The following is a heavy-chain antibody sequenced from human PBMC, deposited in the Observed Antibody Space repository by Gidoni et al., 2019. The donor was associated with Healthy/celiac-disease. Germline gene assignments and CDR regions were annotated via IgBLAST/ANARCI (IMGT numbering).Heavy chain of an antibody. CDR3: ARGYNYYGSGSYYIRRDYYYYMDV. J-gene: IGHJ6*03. CDR2: INHSGST. CDR1: GASFSGYY. V-gene: IGHV4-34*01. Sequence: QVQLQQWGARLLRPSETLSLTCAVYGASFSGYYWSWIRQPPGKGLEWIGEINHSGSTNYNPSLKSRVTISVDTSKNQFSLKLSSVTAADTAVYYCARGYNYYGSGSYYIRRDYYYYMDVWGKGTTVTVSS. D-gene: IGHD3-10*01.